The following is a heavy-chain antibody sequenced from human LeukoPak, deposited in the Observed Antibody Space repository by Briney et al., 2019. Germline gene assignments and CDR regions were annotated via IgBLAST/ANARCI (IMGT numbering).Heavy chain of an antibody. D-gene: IGHD1-26*01. J-gene: IGHJ4*02. Sequence: SQTLSLTCAISGDNISSNITAWNWIRQPPSRGLEWLGRTYYRSKWHIDYAVSVKSRLIINPDPSKNQFSLQLNSVTPDDTAVYYCARGKGRGSFDYWGQGTLVTVSS. CDR1: GDNISSNITA. CDR3: ARGKGRGSFDY. CDR2: TYYRSKWHI. V-gene: IGHV6-1*01.